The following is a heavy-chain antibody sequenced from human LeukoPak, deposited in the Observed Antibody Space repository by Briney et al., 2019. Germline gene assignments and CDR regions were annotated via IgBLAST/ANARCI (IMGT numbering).Heavy chain of an antibody. Sequence: GGSLRLSCAASGFTVSSYWMHWVRQAPGKGLVWVSRINSDGTGTNYADSVKGRFTISRDNAKNSLYLQMNSLRAEDTAVYYCARRYSSGWYPNYYMDVWGKGTTVTVSS. V-gene: IGHV3-74*01. CDR3: ARRYSSGWYPNYYMDV. D-gene: IGHD6-19*01. J-gene: IGHJ6*03. CDR1: GFTVSSYW. CDR2: INSDGTGT.